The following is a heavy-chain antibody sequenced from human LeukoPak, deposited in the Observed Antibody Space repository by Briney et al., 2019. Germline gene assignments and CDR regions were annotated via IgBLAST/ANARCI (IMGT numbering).Heavy chain of an antibody. Sequence: GGSLRLSCAASGFTFSSYWMSWVRQAPGKGLEWVANIKQDGSEKYYVDSVKGRFTISRDNAKNSLYLQMNSLRAEDTAVYYCAREGRYSSGWFDPWGQGTLVTVSS. CDR1: GFTFSSYW. CDR2: IKQDGSEK. V-gene: IGHV3-7*03. CDR3: AREGRYSSGWFDP. D-gene: IGHD3-9*01. J-gene: IGHJ5*02.